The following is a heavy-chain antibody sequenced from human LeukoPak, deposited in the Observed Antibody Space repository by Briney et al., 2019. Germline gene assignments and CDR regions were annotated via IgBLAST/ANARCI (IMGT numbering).Heavy chain of an antibody. V-gene: IGHV3-21*01. Sequence: GGTLRLSCVASGFTYSHYGMNWVRQAPGKGLEWVSGITSDSRGIYYADSVKGRFTISRDNAKNSLYLQMNSLRAEDTAVYYCAELGITMIGGVWGKGTTVTISS. CDR3: AELGITMIGGV. CDR1: GFTYSHYG. D-gene: IGHD3-10*02. J-gene: IGHJ6*04. CDR2: ITSDSRGI.